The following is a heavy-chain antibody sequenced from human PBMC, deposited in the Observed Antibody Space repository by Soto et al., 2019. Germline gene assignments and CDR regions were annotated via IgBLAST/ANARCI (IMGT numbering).Heavy chain of an antibody. Sequence: SETLSLTCAFSCGSIISSNWWSWVRQPPGKGLEWIGEIYHSGSTNYNPSLKSRVTISVDKSKNQFSLKLSSVTAADTAVYYCARSTVAGTGGWLDPWGQGTLVTVSS. CDR1: CGSIISSNW. CDR2: IYHSGST. V-gene: IGHV4-4*02. D-gene: IGHD6-19*01. J-gene: IGHJ5*02. CDR3: ARSTVAGTGGWLDP.